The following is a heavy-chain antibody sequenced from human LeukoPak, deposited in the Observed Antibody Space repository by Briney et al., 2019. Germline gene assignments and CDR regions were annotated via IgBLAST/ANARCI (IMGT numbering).Heavy chain of an antibody. V-gene: IGHV3-23*01. J-gene: IGHJ4*02. CDR3: AKDPAWRLRYFDLPGTIDY. CDR1: ATSGLTFSNSA. CDR2: FSGGGGGT. Sequence: GGSLRLSCATSATSGLTFSNSAVSWVRQAPGKGLEWVSTFSGGGGGTYYADSVKGRFTISRDNSKNTLYLQMNSLRPEDTAVYYCAKDPAWRLRYFDLPGTIDYWGQGTLVTVSS. D-gene: IGHD3-9*01.